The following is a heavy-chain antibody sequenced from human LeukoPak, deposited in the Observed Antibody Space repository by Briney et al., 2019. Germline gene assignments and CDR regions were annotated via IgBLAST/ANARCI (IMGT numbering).Heavy chain of an antibody. D-gene: IGHD6-13*01. CDR3: ARGAIGYSSSWYRYRLPTIFDY. V-gene: IGHV4-34*01. CDR2: IIHSVST. CDR1: GGSVSGYY. J-gene: IGHJ4*02. Sequence: SETLSLTCAVYGGSVSGYYWSCIRQPPGEWMEWIGEIIHSVSTNYNTSLKRRATISVATPKNQFSLNLTSVTAAETAVYYCARGAIGYSSSWYRYRLPTIFDYWGQGTLVTVSS.